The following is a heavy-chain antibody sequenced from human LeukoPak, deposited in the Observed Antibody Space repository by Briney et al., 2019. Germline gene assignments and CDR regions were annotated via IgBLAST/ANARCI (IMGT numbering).Heavy chain of an antibody. V-gene: IGHV1-46*01. CDR3: ARAEVGATHLDY. CDR2: INPSGGST. J-gene: IGHJ4*02. Sequence: GASVKVSCKASGYTFTSYYMHWVRQAPGQGLEWMGIINPSGGSTSYAQKFQGRVTMTKDTSTSTVYMELSSLRSEDTAVYYCARAEVGATHLDYWGQGTLVTVSS. CDR1: GYTFTSYY. D-gene: IGHD1-26*01.